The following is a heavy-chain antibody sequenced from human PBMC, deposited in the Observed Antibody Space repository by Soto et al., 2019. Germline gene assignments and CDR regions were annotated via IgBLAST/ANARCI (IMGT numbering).Heavy chain of an antibody. CDR1: GSSFSDYY. D-gene: IGHD1-1*01. J-gene: IGHJ4*02. CDR2: ITSSSSYT. Sequence: GGSLRLSCAASGSSFSDYYMGWIRQSPGKGLEWLSYITSSSSYTHYADSVKGRFTISRDNAKNSLYLQMNSLRAEDTAVYYCAGGQDNLAVNFDYWGQGTPVTVSS. V-gene: IGHV3-11*03. CDR3: AGGQDNLAVNFDY.